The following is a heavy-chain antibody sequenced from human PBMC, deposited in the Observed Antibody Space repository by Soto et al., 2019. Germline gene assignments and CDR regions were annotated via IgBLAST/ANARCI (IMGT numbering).Heavy chain of an antibody. V-gene: IGHV2-5*02. CDR1: GFSLSTTAVG. J-gene: IGHJ5*02. CDR3: AHHGRGDWFDP. D-gene: IGHD1-26*01. CDR2: IYWDDDK. Sequence: QITLKESGPTLVKPTQTLTLTCTFSGFSLSTTAVGVGWIRQPPGKALDWLALIYWDDDKRYSPSLKTRLTITKDTSKNQVVLTMTNMDPVDTATYYCAHHGRGDWFDPWGQGILVTVSS.